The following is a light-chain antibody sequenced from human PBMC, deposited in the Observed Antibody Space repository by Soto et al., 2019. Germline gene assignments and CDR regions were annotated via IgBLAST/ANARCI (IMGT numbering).Light chain of an antibody. CDR1: QSISSW. CDR3: QQYDSYSYT. Sequence: DIQMTQSPSTLPASVRDRVTITCRASQSISSWLAWYQQKPGKAPKLLIYKASSLESGVPSRFSGSGSGTEFTLTISCLQPDDFATYYCQQYDSYSYTFGQGTKLEIK. V-gene: IGKV1-5*03. CDR2: KAS. J-gene: IGKJ2*01.